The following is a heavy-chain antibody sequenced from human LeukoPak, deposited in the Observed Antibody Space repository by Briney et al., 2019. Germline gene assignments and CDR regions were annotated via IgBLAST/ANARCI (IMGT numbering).Heavy chain of an antibody. CDR2: IYYSGST. CDR3: ARPVYGSGRNAFDI. Sequence: PSETLSLTCTVSGDSINSYYWSWIRQPPGKGLEWIGYIYYSGSTNYNPSLKSRVTISVDTSKNQFSLKLSSVTAADTAVYYCARPVYGSGRNAFDIWGQGTMVTVSS. D-gene: IGHD3-10*01. J-gene: IGHJ3*02. V-gene: IGHV4-59*08. CDR1: GDSINSYY.